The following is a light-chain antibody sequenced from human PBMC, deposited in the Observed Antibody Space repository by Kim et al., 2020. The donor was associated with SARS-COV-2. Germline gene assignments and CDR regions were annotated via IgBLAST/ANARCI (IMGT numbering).Light chain of an antibody. J-gene: IGLJ1*01. V-gene: IGLV1-40*01. CDR2: GNS. CDR3: QSYDSSLSGFYV. CDR1: SSNTGAGYD. Sequence: VTISCTGSSSNTGAGYDVTWYQQLPGTAPKLLIYGNSNRPSGVPDRFSGSKSGTSASLAITGLQAEDEADYYCQSYDSSLSGFYVFGTGTKVTVL.